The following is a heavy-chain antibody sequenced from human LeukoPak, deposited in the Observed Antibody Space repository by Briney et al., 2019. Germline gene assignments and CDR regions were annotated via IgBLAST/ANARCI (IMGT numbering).Heavy chain of an antibody. CDR1: GFTFSSYA. CDR3: AKDTIYYDFWSGYHDY. D-gene: IGHD3-3*01. CDR2: ISGSGGST. V-gene: IGHV3-23*01. Sequence: LGGSLRLSCAASGFTFSSYAMSWVRQAPGKGLEWVSAISGSGGSTYYADSVKGRFTISRDNSKNTLYLRMNSLRAEDTAVYYCAKDTIYYDFWSGYHDYWGQGTLVTVSS. J-gene: IGHJ4*02.